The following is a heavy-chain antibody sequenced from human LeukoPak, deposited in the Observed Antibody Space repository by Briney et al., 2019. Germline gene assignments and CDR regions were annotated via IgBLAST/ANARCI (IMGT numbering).Heavy chain of an antibody. J-gene: IGHJ4*02. D-gene: IGHD5-12*01. CDR1: GFSFSAAW. CDR3: VNLGYSD. Sequence: GGSLRLSCEASGFSFSAAWMTWVRQAPGKGLEWVATIKNDGSDIYYVDSVKGRFTLSRDNAKNSVYLQMNSLRDEDTAVYYCVNLGYSDGGQGTLVTVSS. CDR2: IKNDGSDI. V-gene: IGHV3-7*01.